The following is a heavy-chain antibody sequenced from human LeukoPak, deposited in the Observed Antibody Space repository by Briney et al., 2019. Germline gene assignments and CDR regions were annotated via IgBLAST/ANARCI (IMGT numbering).Heavy chain of an antibody. Sequence: ASVKLSCTASGYTFTSYYMHWVRQAPGQGLEWVGIINPSGGSTSYAQKFQGRVTITRNTSISTAYMQLSSLRSEDTSVYYCARMGPRDYYDSSGYPIDYWSQGTLVTVSS. CDR2: INPSGGST. CDR1: GYTFTSYY. D-gene: IGHD3-22*01. J-gene: IGHJ4*02. V-gene: IGHV1-46*01. CDR3: ARMGPRDYYDSSGYPIDY.